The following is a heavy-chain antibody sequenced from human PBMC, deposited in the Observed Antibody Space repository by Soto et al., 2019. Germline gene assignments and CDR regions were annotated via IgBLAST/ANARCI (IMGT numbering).Heavy chain of an antibody. CDR2: IIPMLGMS. J-gene: IGHJ4*02. CDR1: GDTFNFYT. V-gene: IGHV1-69*02. CDR3: ATNYGSGSAHFDN. D-gene: IGHD3-10*01. Sequence: QVQLPQSGAEVKKPGSSVKVSCTASGDTFNFYTISWVRQAPGQGPEWMGRIIPMLGMSNYAQNFQGRVTMIADKSTSTAYMELSSLRSEDTALYYCATNYGSGSAHFDNWGQGTLVTVSS.